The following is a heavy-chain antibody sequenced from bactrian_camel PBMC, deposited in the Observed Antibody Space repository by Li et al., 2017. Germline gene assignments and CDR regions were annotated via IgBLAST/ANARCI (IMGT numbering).Heavy chain of an antibody. J-gene: IGHJ4*01. CDR2: IDTGGTTT. D-gene: IGHD2*01. CDR3: VVGTYGGSCPWYFGETEYDY. Sequence: VQLVESGGGSVQPGGSLRLSCASSQFTFSTYSIYWVRQAPGKGLEWVSRIDTGGTTTYYSDKVKGRFTISKDNAKNIVYLQMVSLKPEDSAMYYCVVGTYGGSCPWYFGETEYDYKGQGTQVTVS. CDR1: QFTFSTYS. V-gene: IGHV3S1*01.